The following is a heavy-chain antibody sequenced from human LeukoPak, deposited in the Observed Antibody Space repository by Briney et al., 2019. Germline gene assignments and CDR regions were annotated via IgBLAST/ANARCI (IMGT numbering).Heavy chain of an antibody. CDR1: GFTFTSHD. Sequence: ASVKVSCKASGFTFTSHDYNWVRQATGQGLEWMGWMNPNSGNTGYAQKFQGRVTMTRDTSITTVYMELSSLTSEDTAVYYCARARDYGDMLNDYWGQGTLVTVSS. J-gene: IGHJ4*02. V-gene: IGHV1-8*01. CDR3: ARARDYGDMLNDY. CDR2: MNPNSGNT. D-gene: IGHD4-17*01.